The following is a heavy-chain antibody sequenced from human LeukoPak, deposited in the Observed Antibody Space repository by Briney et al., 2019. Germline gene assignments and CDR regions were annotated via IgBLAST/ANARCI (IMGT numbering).Heavy chain of an antibody. CDR2: IYYSGST. V-gene: IGHV4-59*08. CDR3: ARHVVVPAANDDAFDI. CDR1: GDSISRNY. Sequence: SETLSLTCTVSGDSISRNYWSWIRQPPGKGLEWIGYIYYSGSTNYNPSLKSRVTISVDTSKNQFSLKLSSVTAADTAVYYCARHVVVPAANDDAFDIWGQGTMVTVSS. J-gene: IGHJ3*02. D-gene: IGHD2-2*01.